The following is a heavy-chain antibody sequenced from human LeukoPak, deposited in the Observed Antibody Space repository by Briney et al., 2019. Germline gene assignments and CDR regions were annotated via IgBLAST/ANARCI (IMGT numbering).Heavy chain of an antibody. Sequence: ASVKVSCKASGGTFSSYAISWVRQAPGQGLEWMGGIIPIFGTANYAQKFQGRVTITADESTSTAYMELSSLRSEDTAVYYCARESKSRSNPYYYYYGMDVWGQGTTVTVSS. CDR1: GGTFSSYA. CDR2: IIPIFGTA. CDR3: ARESKSRSNPYYYYYGMDV. J-gene: IGHJ6*02. V-gene: IGHV1-69*01.